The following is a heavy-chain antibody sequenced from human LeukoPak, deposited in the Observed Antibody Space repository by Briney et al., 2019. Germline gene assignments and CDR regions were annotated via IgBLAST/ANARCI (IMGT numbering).Heavy chain of an antibody. CDR1: GFTFSSYA. CDR3: AKVIRGGYGMDV. Sequence: GGSLRLSCAASGFTFSSYALHWVRQAPGKGLEWLTVISSDGSGKYYADSVKGRFTVSRDNSKNTVFLQMNSLRAEDTAVYFCAKVIRGGYGMDVWGQGTTVTVSS. D-gene: IGHD3-10*01. J-gene: IGHJ6*02. V-gene: IGHV3-30-3*01. CDR2: ISSDGSGK.